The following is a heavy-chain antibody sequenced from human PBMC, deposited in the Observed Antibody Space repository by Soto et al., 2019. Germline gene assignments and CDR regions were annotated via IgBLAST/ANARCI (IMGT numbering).Heavy chain of an antibody. CDR2: ISSSSYI. CDR1: GFTFSSYS. V-gene: IGHV3-21*01. CDR3: ARASIVVVPAARLWWFDP. Sequence: GGSLRLSCAASGFTFSSYSMNWVRQAPGKGLEWVSSISSSSYIYYADSVKGRFTISRDNAKNSLYLQMNSLRAEDTAVYYCARASIVVVPAARLWWFDPWGQGTLVTVSS. D-gene: IGHD2-2*01. J-gene: IGHJ5*02.